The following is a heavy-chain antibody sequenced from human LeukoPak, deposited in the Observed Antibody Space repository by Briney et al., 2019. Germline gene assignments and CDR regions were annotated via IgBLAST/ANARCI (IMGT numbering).Heavy chain of an antibody. V-gene: IGHV3-48*04. CDR1: GFTFSSYS. Sequence: GGSLRLSCAASGFTFSSYSMNWVRQAPGKGLEWVSYISSSSSTIYYADSVKGRFTISRDNAKNSLYLQMNSLRAEDTAVYYCARDLGVISLPAIADYWGQGTLVTVSS. J-gene: IGHJ4*02. D-gene: IGHD2-21*01. CDR3: ARDLGVISLPAIADY. CDR2: ISSSSSTI.